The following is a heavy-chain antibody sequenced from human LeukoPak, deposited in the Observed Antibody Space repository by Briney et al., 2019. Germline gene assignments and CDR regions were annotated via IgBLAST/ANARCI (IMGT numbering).Heavy chain of an antibody. D-gene: IGHD3-16*01. CDR1: GFTVSSNY. Sequence: GGSLRLSCAASGFTVSSNYMSWVRQAPGKGLEWVSVIYSGGSTYYADSVKGRFTISRHNSKNTLYLQMNSLGAEDTAVYYCARDLGYEFDYWGQGTLVTVSS. CDR3: ARDLGYEFDY. J-gene: IGHJ4*02. V-gene: IGHV3-53*04. CDR2: IYSGGST.